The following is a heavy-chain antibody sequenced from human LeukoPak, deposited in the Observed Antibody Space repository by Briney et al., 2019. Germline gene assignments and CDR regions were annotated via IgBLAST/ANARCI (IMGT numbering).Heavy chain of an antibody. CDR3: ARSSGWRYNWFDP. D-gene: IGHD6-19*01. CDR2: IFYSGSA. V-gene: IGHV4-39*01. CDR1: GGSISSRSYY. J-gene: IGHJ5*02. Sequence: PSETLSLTCTVSGGSISSRSYYWGWIRQPPGKGLEWIGNIFYSGSAYYTPSLKSRVTISVDTSKNQFSLKLSSVTAADTAVYYCARSSGWRYNWFDPWGQGTLVTVSS.